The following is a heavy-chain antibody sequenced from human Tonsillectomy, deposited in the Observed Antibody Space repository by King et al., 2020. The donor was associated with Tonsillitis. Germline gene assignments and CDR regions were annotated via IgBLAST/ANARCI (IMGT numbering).Heavy chain of an antibody. CDR1: GGSFSGYY. CDR3: ARDQLERRTGMDV. J-gene: IGHJ6*02. CDR2: INHSGST. D-gene: IGHD1-1*01. Sequence: VQLQQWGAGLLKPSETLSLTCAVYGGSFSGYYWSWIRQPPGTGLEWIGEINHSGSTNYNPSLKSRVTISVDTSKNQFSLKLSSVTAADTAVYYCARDQLERRTGMDVGGQGTTVTVSS. V-gene: IGHV4-34*01.